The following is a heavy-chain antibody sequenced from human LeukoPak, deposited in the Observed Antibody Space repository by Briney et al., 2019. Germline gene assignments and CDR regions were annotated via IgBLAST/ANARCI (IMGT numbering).Heavy chain of an antibody. J-gene: IGHJ4*02. V-gene: IGHV4-59*08. Sequence: PSETLSLTCTASAGSVSSDYWSWIRQPPGKGLEWIGYIYHTGNSDYNPSLKSRATISLDTSKNQFSLKLTSVTAADTAVYFCARHPFSSPFDYWGQGTLVTVSS. CDR1: AGSVSSDY. CDR2: IYHTGNS. CDR3: ARHPFSSPFDY. D-gene: IGHD2/OR15-2a*01.